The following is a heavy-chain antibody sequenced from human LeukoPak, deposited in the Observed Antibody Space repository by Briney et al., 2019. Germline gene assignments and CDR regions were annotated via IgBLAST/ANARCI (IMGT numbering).Heavy chain of an antibody. CDR1: GFTFSSYE. CDR3: ARASGTAMVTSPCYYCMDV. V-gene: IGHV3-64*01. J-gene: IGHJ6*03. D-gene: IGHD5-18*01. Sequence: TGGSLRLSCAASGFTFSSYEMNWVRQAPGKGLEFVSVISSNGGSIYYANSVKGRFTISRDNSKNTLYLQMNSLRAEDTAVYYCARASGTAMVTSPCYYCMDVWGKGTTVTVSS. CDR2: ISSNGGSI.